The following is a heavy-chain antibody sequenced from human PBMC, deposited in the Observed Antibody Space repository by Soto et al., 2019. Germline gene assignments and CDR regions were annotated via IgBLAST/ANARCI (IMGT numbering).Heavy chain of an antibody. Sequence: GESLKISCKGSGYSFTSYWIGWVGQMPGKGLGWMGIIYPADSDTRYSPSFPGQVTISADKSISTAYLQWRSLKASDTAMYYCARSEHVVVVAATPYYYYYRMDVWGQGTTVTFYS. CDR2: IYPADSDT. CDR1: GYSFTSYW. V-gene: IGHV5-51*01. CDR3: ARSEHVVVVAATPYYYYYRMDV. J-gene: IGHJ6*02. D-gene: IGHD2-15*01.